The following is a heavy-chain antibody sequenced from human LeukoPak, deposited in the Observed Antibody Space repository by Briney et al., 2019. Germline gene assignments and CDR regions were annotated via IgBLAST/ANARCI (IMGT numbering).Heavy chain of an antibody. J-gene: IGHJ4*02. CDR1: GVSFSGYY. V-gene: IGHV3-21*01. D-gene: IGHD5-18*01. Sequence: ETLSLTCAVYGVSFSGYYWSWIRQPPGKGLEWVSSISSSSSYIYYADSVKGRFTISRDNAKNSLYLQMNSLRAEDTAVYYCATPAGGYSYGYFGYWGQGTLVTVSS. CDR3: ATPAGGYSYGYFGY. CDR2: ISSSSSYI.